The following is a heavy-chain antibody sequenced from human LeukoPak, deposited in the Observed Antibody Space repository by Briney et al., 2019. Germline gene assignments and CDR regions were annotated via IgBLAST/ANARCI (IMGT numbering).Heavy chain of an antibody. CDR3: ARLYSSSWFDSYYV. J-gene: IGHJ6*04. V-gene: IGHV3-30*02. D-gene: IGHD6-13*01. CDR1: GFTFSSYG. CDR2: IRYDGSNK. Sequence: GGSLRLSCAASGFTFSSYGMHWVRQAPGKGLEWVAFIRYDGSNKYYADSVKGRFTISRDNSKNTLYLQMNSLRAEDTAVYYCARLYSSSWFDSYYVWGKGTTVTISS.